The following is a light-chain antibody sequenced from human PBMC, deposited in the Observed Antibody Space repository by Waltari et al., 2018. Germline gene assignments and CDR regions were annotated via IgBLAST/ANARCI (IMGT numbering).Light chain of an antibody. J-gene: IGKJ3*01. CDR2: KVS. CDR1: QRLENTDGNTY. V-gene: IGKV2-30*01. CDR3: LQAPIT. Sequence: DVVLTQSPLFLPVTLGQPASISCRSTQRLENTDGNTYLDWFLQRPGQSPRRLIYKVSERDSGVPDRFSGIGSGSNCTLKISRVEAEDVGVYYCLQAPITFGPGTRVDIK.